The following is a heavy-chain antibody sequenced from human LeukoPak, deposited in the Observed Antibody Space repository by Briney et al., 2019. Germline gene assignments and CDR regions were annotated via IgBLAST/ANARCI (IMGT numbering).Heavy chain of an antibody. CDR2: IKQDGSEK. V-gene: IGHV3-7*01. J-gene: IGHJ4*02. CDR1: GFTFSSYA. D-gene: IGHD3-3*01. CDR3: ARDRGITIFGVLTY. Sequence: PGGSLRLSCAASGFTFSSYAMHWVRQAPGKGLEWVATIKQDGSEKYYVDSVKGRFTISRDNAKNSLYLQMNSLRAEDTAVYYCARDRGITIFGVLTYWGQGTLVTVSS.